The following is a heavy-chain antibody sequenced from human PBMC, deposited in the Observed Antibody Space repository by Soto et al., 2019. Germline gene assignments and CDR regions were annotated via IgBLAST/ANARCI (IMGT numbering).Heavy chain of an antibody. CDR2: ISAYNGNT. V-gene: IGHV1-18*01. CDR1: GYTFTRFHNYV. D-gene: IGHD5-12*01. CDR3: ARGGYTGNDPRYYFYYGMDV. J-gene: IGHJ6*02. Sequence: VQLVQSGAEVKNFGASVKVSCKASGYTFTRFHNYVITWVRQAPGQGLEWMGYISAYNGNTDYAQKLQGRVTMTTDTSTSTVYMELRSLRSDDTAVYYCARGGYTGNDPRYYFYYGMDVWGQGTTVTVSS.